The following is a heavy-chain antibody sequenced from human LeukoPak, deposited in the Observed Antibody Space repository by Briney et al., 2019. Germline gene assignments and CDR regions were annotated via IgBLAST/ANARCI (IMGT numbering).Heavy chain of an antibody. CDR2: INPNSGGT. Sequence: GASVKVSCKASGYTFTGYYMHWVRQAPGQGLEWMGWINPNSGGTNYAQKFQGRVTMTRDTSISTAYMELSRLRSDDTAVYYCARGGLVVAAWVTQDASDIWGQGTMVTVSS. CDR1: GYTFTGYY. CDR3: ARGGLVVAAWVTQDASDI. V-gene: IGHV1-2*02. J-gene: IGHJ3*02. D-gene: IGHD2-15*01.